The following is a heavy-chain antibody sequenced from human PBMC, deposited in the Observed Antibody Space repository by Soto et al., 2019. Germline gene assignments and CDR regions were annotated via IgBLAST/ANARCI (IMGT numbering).Heavy chain of an antibody. D-gene: IGHD1-7*01. CDR2: IFYSGDT. CDR3: VGTGTTDDF. J-gene: IGHJ1*01. CDR1: GASVNTGDYY. V-gene: IGHV4-30-4*01. Sequence: VQLQGSGPGLVKPSQTLSLTCTVSGASVNTGDYYWSYIRQSPGKGLEWLGYIFYSGDTYYNPSLKSRATISLNTYRNQISLTLTSATDADTAVYFCVGTGTTDDFWGQGTLVTVSS.